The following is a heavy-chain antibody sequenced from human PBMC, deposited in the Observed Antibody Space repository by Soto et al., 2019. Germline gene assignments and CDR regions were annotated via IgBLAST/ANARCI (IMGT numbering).Heavy chain of an antibody. D-gene: IGHD2-2*02. CDR3: ARARDIVVVPAAIRGGYAFDI. CDR1: GGSISSYY. Sequence: SETLSLTCTVSGGSISSYYWSWIRQPPGKGLEWIGYIYYSGSTNYNPSLKSRVTISVDTSKNQFSLKLSSVTAADTAVYYCARARDIVVVPAAIRGGYAFDIWGQGTMVTVSS. CDR2: IYYSGST. V-gene: IGHV4-59*01. J-gene: IGHJ3*02.